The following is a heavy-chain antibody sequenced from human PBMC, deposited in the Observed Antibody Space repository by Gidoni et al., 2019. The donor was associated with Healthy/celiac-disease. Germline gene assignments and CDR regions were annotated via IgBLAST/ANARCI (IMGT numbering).Heavy chain of an antibody. CDR2: IIPIFGTA. Sequence: QVQLVQSGAGVKKPVSSGEVSCKGCGGTFHRYGLCWVRQAPGQGLEWMGGIIPIFGTANYAQKFQGRVTITADESTSTAYMELSSLRSEDTAVYYCARKRATVTTVWADYYCGMDVWGQGTTVTVSS. CDR3: ARKRATVTTVWADYYCGMDV. D-gene: IGHD4-17*01. V-gene: IGHV1-69*01. CDR1: GGTFHRYG. J-gene: IGHJ6*02.